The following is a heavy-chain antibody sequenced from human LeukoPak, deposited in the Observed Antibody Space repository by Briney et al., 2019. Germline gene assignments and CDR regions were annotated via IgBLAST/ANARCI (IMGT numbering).Heavy chain of an antibody. J-gene: IGHJ6*03. CDR3: ARDPIGNTIFGSPSYMDV. CDR1: GGSISSYY. CDR2: IYYSGST. V-gene: IGHV4-59*01. D-gene: IGHD3-3*01. Sequence: SETLSLTCTVSGGSISSYYWSWIRQPPGKGLEWIGYIYYSGSTNYNPSLKSRVTISVDTSKNQFSLKLSSVTAADTAVYYCARDPIGNTIFGSPSYMDVWGKGTTVTVSS.